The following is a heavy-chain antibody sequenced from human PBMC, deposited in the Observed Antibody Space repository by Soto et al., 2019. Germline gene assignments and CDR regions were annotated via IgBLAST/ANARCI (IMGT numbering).Heavy chain of an antibody. CDR3: AKEMTSGYYLFDY. V-gene: IGHV3-23*01. CDR2: ISGTGGST. D-gene: IGHD3-22*01. J-gene: IGHJ4*02. CDR1: GLTFSSYW. Sequence: GGSLRLSCVVSGLTFSSYWMSWVRQAPGKGLEWVSTISGTGGSTYYPDSVKGRFTISRDNSKNTVYLQMNSLRAEDAAVYYCAKEMTSGYYLFDYWGQGTLVTVSS.